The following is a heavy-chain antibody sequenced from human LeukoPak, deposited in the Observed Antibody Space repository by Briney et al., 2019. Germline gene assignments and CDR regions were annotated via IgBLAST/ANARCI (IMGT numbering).Heavy chain of an antibody. Sequence: SETLSLTCAVYGGSFSGYYWSWIRQPPGKGLEWIGEINHSGSTNYNPSLKSRVTISVDTSKNQFSLKLSSVTAADTAVYYCAREYPYYFDYWGQGTLVTVSS. CDR2: INHSGST. D-gene: IGHD6-6*01. CDR3: AREYPYYFDY. CDR1: GGSFSGYY. J-gene: IGHJ4*02. V-gene: IGHV4-34*01.